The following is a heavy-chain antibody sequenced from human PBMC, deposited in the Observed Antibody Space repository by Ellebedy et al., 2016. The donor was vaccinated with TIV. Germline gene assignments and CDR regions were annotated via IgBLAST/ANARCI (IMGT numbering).Heavy chain of an antibody. Sequence: GSLRLSCTVSGGSISSYYWSWIRQPAGKGLEWIGRIYTSGSTNYNPSLKSRVTMSVDTSKNQFSLKLSSVTAADTAVYYCARDGAVRGVIIPPFDYWGQGTLVTVSS. CDR3: ARDGAVRGVIIPPFDY. CDR1: GGSISSYY. J-gene: IGHJ4*02. CDR2: IYTSGST. D-gene: IGHD3-10*01. V-gene: IGHV4-4*07.